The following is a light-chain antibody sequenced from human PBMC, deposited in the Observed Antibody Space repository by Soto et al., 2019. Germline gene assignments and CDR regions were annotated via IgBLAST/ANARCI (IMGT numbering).Light chain of an antibody. CDR3: SSYASTSTLVV. Sequence: QSVLTQPPSVSGAPGQRVTISCTGSSSNIGAGYDVQWYQQVPGTAPKLLIYGYTTRPSGVPDRFSGSKSGTSASLAITGLQAEDEADYFCSSYASTSTLVVFGGGTKVTVL. CDR1: SSNIGAGYD. V-gene: IGLV1-40*01. J-gene: IGLJ2*01. CDR2: GYT.